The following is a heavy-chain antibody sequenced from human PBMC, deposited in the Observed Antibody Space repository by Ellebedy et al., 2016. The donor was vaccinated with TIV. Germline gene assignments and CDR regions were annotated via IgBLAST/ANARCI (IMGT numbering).Heavy chain of an antibody. CDR1: GGSISSGGYY. CDR2: IYYSGST. Sequence: SETLSLTXTVSGGSISSGGYYWSWIRQHPGKGLEWIGYIYYSGSTYYNPSLKSRVTISVDTSKNQFSLKLSSVTAADTAVYYCARDTPPLPGGFDYWGQGTLVTVSS. D-gene: IGHD1-14*01. V-gene: IGHV4-31*03. CDR3: ARDTPPLPGGFDY. J-gene: IGHJ4*02.